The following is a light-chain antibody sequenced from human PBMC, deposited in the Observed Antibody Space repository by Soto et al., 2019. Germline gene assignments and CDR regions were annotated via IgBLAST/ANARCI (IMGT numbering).Light chain of an antibody. V-gene: IGLV1-47*01. CDR2: RNS. J-gene: IGLJ2*01. CDR3: ASWDDSLSGFVV. Sequence: QSVLTQPPSASGTPGQRVTISCSGSSSNIGSNYVFWYQQLPGTAPKVLMYRNSQRPSGAPDRFSGSKSGTSASLAISGLRSEDEADYYCASWDDSLSGFVVFGGGTKLTVL. CDR1: SSNIGSNY.